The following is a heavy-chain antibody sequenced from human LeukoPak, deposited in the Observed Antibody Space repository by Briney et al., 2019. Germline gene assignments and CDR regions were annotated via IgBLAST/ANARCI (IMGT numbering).Heavy chain of an antibody. CDR3: AREIKGGYCSSSCYAPPYYYYYMDV. J-gene: IGHJ6*03. CDR1: GGSFSGYY. Sequence: ASETLSLTCAVYGGSFSGYYWSWIRQPPGKGLEWIGEINHSGSTNYNPSLKSRVTISVDTSKNQFSLKLSSVTAADTAVYYCAREIKGGYCSSSCYAPPYYYYYMDVWGKGTTVTVSS. D-gene: IGHD2-2*01. V-gene: IGHV4-34*01. CDR2: INHSGST.